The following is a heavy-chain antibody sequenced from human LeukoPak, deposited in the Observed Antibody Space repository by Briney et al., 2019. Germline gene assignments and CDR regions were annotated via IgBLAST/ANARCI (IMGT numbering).Heavy chain of an antibody. D-gene: IGHD3-22*01. V-gene: IGHV3-23*01. CDR1: GFTFSGYA. Sequence: GGSLRLSCAASGFTFSGYAMSWVRQAPGKGLEWVSAMSGGGSSTFYADSVKGRFIISRDNSKNTLYLQLNSLRAEDTAVYYCAKGKDTYNYDSSGYYFGEYWGQGTLVTVSS. CDR2: MSGGGSST. J-gene: IGHJ4*02. CDR3: AKGKDTYNYDSSGYYFGEY.